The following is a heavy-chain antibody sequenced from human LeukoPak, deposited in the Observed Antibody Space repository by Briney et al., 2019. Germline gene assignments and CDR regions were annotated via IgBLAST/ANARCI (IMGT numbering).Heavy chain of an antibody. CDR3: ASPLWEGGDY. D-gene: IGHD1-26*01. Sequence: SETLSLTCTVSGGSISSSSYYWGWIRQPPGKGLKWIGSIYYSGSTYYNPSLKSRVTISVDTSKNQFSLKLSSVTAADTAVYYCASPLWEGGDYWGQGTLVTVSS. CDR1: GGSISSSSYY. CDR2: IYYSGST. J-gene: IGHJ4*02. V-gene: IGHV4-39*07.